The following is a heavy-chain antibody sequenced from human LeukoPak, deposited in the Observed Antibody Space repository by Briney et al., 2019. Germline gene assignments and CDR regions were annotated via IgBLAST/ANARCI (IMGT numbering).Heavy chain of an antibody. CDR3: ARGDVAGLYFDY. CDR2: INHSGST. V-gene: IGHV4-34*01. CDR1: GGSFSGYY. J-gene: IGHJ4*02. Sequence: PSETLSLTCAVSGGSFSGYYWSWIRQPPGKGLEWIGEINHSGSTNYNPSLKSRVTISVDTSKNQFSLKLSSVTAADTAVYYCARGDVAGLYFDYWGQGTLVTVSS. D-gene: IGHD6-19*01.